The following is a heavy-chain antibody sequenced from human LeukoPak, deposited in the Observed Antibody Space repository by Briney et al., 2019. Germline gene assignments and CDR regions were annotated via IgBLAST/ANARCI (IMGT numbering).Heavy chain of an antibody. Sequence: ASVTVSCKASGFTFTSSAMQWVRQARGQRLEGIGWIVVGSGNTSYAQKFQERVTITRDMSTSTAYMELSSLRSEDTAVYYCAASPNHGNYYYYYYMDVWGKGTTVTVSS. CDR2: IVVGSGNT. CDR1: GFTFTSSA. J-gene: IGHJ6*03. D-gene: IGHD1-14*01. CDR3: AASPNHGNYYYYYYMDV. V-gene: IGHV1-58*02.